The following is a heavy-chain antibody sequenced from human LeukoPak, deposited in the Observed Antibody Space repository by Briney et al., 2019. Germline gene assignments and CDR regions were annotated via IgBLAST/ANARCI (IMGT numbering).Heavy chain of an antibody. CDR2: IYSSGST. CDR1: SASITSSSYY. Sequence: SETLSLTCTVSSASITSSSYYWGWIRQPPGKGLEWIGSIYSSGSTYYNPSLKSRITISVDTSKTQLSLKLSSVTAADTAVYYCAGHHPRNTVDFWGQGTLVTVSS. J-gene: IGHJ4*02. V-gene: IGHV4-39*01. CDR3: AGHHPRNTVDF. D-gene: IGHD2/OR15-2a*01.